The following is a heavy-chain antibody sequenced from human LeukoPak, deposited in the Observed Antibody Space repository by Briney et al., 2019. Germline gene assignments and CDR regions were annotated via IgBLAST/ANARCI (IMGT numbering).Heavy chain of an antibody. CDR3: ARDHNYCSGGSCYSS. CDR2: ISAYNGNT. J-gene: IGHJ4*02. Sequence: ASVKVSCKASGYTFTSYGISWVRLAPGQGLEWMGWISAYNGNTNYAQKLQGRVTMTTDTSTSTAYMELRSLRSDDTAVYYCARDHNYCSGGSCYSSWGQGTLVTVSS. V-gene: IGHV1-18*01. D-gene: IGHD2-15*01. CDR1: GYTFTSYG.